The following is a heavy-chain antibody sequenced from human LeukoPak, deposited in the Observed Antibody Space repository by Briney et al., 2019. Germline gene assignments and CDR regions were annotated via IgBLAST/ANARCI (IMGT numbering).Heavy chain of an antibody. V-gene: IGHV3-53*01. Sequence: GGSLRLSCAASGFTVSSNYMSWVRQAPGKGLEWVSVIYSGGSTYYADSVKGRFTISRDNSKNTLYLQMNSLRAEDTAVYYCASRDSSRYRNAFDIWGQGTMVTVSS. D-gene: IGHD3-22*01. J-gene: IGHJ3*02. CDR2: IYSGGST. CDR1: GFTVSSNY. CDR3: ASRDSSRYRNAFDI.